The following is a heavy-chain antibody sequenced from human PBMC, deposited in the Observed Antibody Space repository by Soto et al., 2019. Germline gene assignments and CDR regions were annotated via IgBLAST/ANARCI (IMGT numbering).Heavy chain of an antibody. CDR1: GGSFSGYY. V-gene: IGHV4-34*01. CDR3: ARRGDYPSYYFDY. D-gene: IGHD4-17*01. Sequence: SETLSLTCAVYGGSFSGYYWSWIRQPPGKGLEWIGEINHSGSTNYNPSLKSRVTISVDTSKNQFSLKLSSVTAADTAVYYCARRGDYPSYYFDYWGQGTLVTVSS. CDR2: INHSGST. J-gene: IGHJ4*02.